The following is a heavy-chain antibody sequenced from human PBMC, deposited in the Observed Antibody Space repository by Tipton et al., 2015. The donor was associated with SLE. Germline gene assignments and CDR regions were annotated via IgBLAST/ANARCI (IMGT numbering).Heavy chain of an antibody. CDR3: ASADGRWGEWSPY. CDR2: ISYDGSNK. CDR1: GFTFS. Sequence: SLRLSCAASGFTFSMHWVRQAPGKGLEWVAVISYDGSNKYYADSVKGRFTISRDNSKNTLYLQMNSLGAEDTAVYYCASADGRWGEWSPYWGQGTLVTVSS. V-gene: IGHV3-30-3*01. D-gene: IGHD3-16*01. J-gene: IGHJ4*02.